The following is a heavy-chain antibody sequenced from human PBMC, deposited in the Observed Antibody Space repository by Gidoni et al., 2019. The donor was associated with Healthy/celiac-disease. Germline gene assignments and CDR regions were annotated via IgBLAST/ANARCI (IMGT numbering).Heavy chain of an antibody. J-gene: IGHJ5*02. Sequence: EVQLVESGGGLVKPGGSLRLSCAASGFTFSSYSMNWVRQAPGKGLEWVSSSSSSSSYIYYADSVKGRFTISRDNAKNSLYLQMNSLRAEDTAVYYCARADDYGDYRWFDPWGQGTLVTVSS. D-gene: IGHD4-17*01. CDR2: SSSSSSYI. CDR1: GFTFSSYS. V-gene: IGHV3-21*01. CDR3: ARADDYGDYRWFDP.